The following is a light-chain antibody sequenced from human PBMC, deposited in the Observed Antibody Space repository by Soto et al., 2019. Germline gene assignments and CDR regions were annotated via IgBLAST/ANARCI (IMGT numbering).Light chain of an antibody. CDR2: GAS. Sequence: DTIMTQSPVILSVSPGERATVSCRASQSLNSNLAWYQQKPGQAPRLLIIGASERVTTIPARFSGSGSGTEFILSISSLQSDDFAAYYCQQYNTWPWTFGQGTKVEIK. J-gene: IGKJ1*01. CDR1: QSLNSN. V-gene: IGKV3-15*01. CDR3: QQYNTWPWT.